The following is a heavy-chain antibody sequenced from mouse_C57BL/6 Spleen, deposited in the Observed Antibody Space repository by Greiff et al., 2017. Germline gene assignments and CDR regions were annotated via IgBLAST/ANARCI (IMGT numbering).Heavy chain of an antibody. Sequence: VQLQESGPELVKPGASVKISCKASGYAVSSSWMNWVKQRPGKGLEWIGRIYPGDGDTNYNGKFKGKATLTADKSSSTAYMQLSSLTSEDTAVYFCAGGLGFAYWGQGTLVTVSA. V-gene: IGHV1-82*01. CDR2: IYPGDGDT. J-gene: IGHJ3*01. D-gene: IGHD2-4*01. CDR1: GYAVSSSW. CDR3: AGGLGFAY.